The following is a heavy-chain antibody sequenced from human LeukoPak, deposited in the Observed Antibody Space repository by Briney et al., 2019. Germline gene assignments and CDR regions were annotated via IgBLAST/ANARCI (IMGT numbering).Heavy chain of an antibody. CDR3: VRGAGGPRNYVLDY. CDR2: LSSDGTTI. Sequence: PGGSLRLSCVASGFTFSGYWMHWVRQAPGMGLVWVSRLSSDGTTINYADSVKGRFTISRDNAKNTVYLQMSGLRDDDTALYFCVRGAGGPRNYVLDYWGQGALVSVSS. V-gene: IGHV3-74*01. D-gene: IGHD3-10*02. CDR1: GFTFSGYW. J-gene: IGHJ4*02.